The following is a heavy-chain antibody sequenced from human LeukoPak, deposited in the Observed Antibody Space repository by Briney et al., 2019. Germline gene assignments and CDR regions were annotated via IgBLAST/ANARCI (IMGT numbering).Heavy chain of an antibody. D-gene: IGHD2-15*01. V-gene: IGHV4-34*01. CDR3: ARIPPRSYCSGGSCYRNAFDI. Sequence: SETLSLTCAVYGGSFSGYYWSWIRQPPGKGLEWIGEINHSGSTNYNPSLKSRVTISADTSKNQFSLKLSSVTAADTAVYYCARIPPRSYCSGGSCYRNAFDIWGQGTMVTVSS. J-gene: IGHJ3*02. CDR1: GGSFSGYY. CDR2: INHSGST.